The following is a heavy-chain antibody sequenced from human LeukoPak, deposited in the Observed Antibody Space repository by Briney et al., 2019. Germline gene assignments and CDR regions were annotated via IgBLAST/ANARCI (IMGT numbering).Heavy chain of an antibody. CDR2: IVPLFDST. Sequence: ASVKVSCKASGGTFRSYVFSWVRQAPGQGLEWMGGIVPLFDSTNYAQQFQGRVTITADESTSTVFMNLSSLTYEDTAVYYCAEAPYYCGSTSCYYYYYMDVWGNGTTVTVSS. CDR3: AEAPYYCGSTSCYYYYYMDV. J-gene: IGHJ6*03. V-gene: IGHV1-69*13. CDR1: GGTFRSYV. D-gene: IGHD2-2*01.